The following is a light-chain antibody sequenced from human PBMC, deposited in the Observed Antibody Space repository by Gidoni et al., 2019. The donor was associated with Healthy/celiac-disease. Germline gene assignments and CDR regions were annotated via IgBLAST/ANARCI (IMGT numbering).Light chain of an antibody. Sequence: SSELTQLPSVSVSPGTTARTTCSGDAVPKQYAYWYQQKPGQAPVLVIYKDSERPSGIPERFSVSSSGTTVTLTISGVQAEDEADYYCQSADSSGTFHVVFGGGTKLTVL. V-gene: IGLV3-25*02. CDR3: QSADSSGTFHVV. CDR1: AVPKQY. CDR2: KDS. J-gene: IGLJ2*01.